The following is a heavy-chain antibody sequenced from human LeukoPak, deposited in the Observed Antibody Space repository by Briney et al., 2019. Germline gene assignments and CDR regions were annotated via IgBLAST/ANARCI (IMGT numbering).Heavy chain of an antibody. Sequence: PGGSLRLSCAASGFTFSSYGMHWVRQAPGKGLEWVAFIRYDGSNKYYADSVKGRFTISRDNSKNTLYLQMNSLRAEDTAVYYCGAKTWFGELFVGYWGQGTLVTVSS. CDR2: IRYDGSNK. D-gene: IGHD3-10*01. J-gene: IGHJ4*02. CDR1: GFTFSSYG. CDR3: GAKTWFGELFVGY. V-gene: IGHV3-30*02.